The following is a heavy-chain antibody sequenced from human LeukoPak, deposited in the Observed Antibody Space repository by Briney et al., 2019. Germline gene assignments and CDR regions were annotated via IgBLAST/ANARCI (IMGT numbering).Heavy chain of an antibody. D-gene: IGHD1-20*01. CDR1: GFTFSSYW. J-gene: IGHJ4*02. CDR2: IKEDGSET. CDR3: ARDPKDNWNDNDY. V-gene: IGHV3-7*01. Sequence: GGSLRDSCAASGFTFSSYWMSWVRQTPEKGLEWVANIKEDGSETYYVDSVKGRFSISRDNAKNSLYLQMNSLGAEDTAVYYCARDPKDNWNDNDYWGQGTLVSASS.